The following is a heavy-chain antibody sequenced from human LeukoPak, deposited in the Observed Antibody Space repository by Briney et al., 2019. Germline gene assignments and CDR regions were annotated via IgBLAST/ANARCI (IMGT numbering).Heavy chain of an antibody. CDR1: GSTFTSYL. D-gene: IGHD3-10*01. V-gene: IGHV5-51*01. CDR2: IYPGDYDT. CDR3: ARLFFSGRRYYYYGMDV. J-gene: IGHJ6*02. Sequence: GEPLKTSCKGSGSTFTSYLIGWVGQLPGKGLEWMEIIYPGDYDTRYSPSFQGQVTISADKSISTAYLQWSSLKASDTAMYYCARLFFSGRRYYYYGMDVWGQGTTVAVSS.